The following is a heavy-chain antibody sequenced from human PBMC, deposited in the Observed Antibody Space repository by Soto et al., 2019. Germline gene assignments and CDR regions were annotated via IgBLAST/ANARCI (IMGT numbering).Heavy chain of an antibody. D-gene: IGHD2-21*02. CDR2: VYHTGDT. J-gene: IGHJ5*02. Sequence: SETLSLTCGVSGGTVASSPWWSWVRQSPGGGLEWIGNVYHTGDTNLNPSLQSRDTISVDKSNNQFSLRLNSLTAADTAVYFCAREIVTAGGNNYFDPWGPGTLVTVSS. V-gene: IGHV4-4*02. CDR1: GGTVASSPW. CDR3: AREIVTAGGNNYFDP.